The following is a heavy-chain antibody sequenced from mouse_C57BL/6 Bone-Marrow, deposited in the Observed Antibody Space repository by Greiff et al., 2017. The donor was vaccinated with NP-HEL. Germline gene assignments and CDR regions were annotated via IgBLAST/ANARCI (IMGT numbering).Heavy chain of an antibody. V-gene: IGHV1-18*01. D-gene: IGHD2-3*01. Sequence: EVQLQQSGPELVKPGASVKIPCKASGYTFTDYNMDWVKQSHGKSLEWIGDINPNNGGTIYNQKFKGKATLTVDKSSSTAYMELRSLTSEDTAVYYCARRAYDGYYEGSFDYWGQGTTLTVSS. CDR3: ARRAYDGYYEGSFDY. CDR2: INPNNGGT. J-gene: IGHJ2*01. CDR1: GYTFTDYN.